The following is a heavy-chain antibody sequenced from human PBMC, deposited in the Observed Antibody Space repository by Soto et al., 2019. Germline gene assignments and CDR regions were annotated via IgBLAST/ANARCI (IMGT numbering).Heavy chain of an antibody. J-gene: IGHJ5*02. CDR1: GFTFQDYA. V-gene: IGHV3-9*01. D-gene: IGHD3-3*01. CDR3: ARPGAHYDFWSGYWGWFDP. Sequence: EVQLVESGGGLVQPGRSLRLSCAASGFTFQDYAMYWVRQAPGKGLEWVSGISWNSGNKAYADSVKGRFTISRDNAKNTLYLQMNSLRAEDTAVYYCARPGAHYDFWSGYWGWFDPWGQGTLVTVSS. CDR2: ISWNSGNK.